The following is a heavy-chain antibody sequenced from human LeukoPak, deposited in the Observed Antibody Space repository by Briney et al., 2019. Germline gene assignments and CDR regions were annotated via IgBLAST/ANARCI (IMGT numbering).Heavy chain of an antibody. CDR3: ARLSPPIASFCSGGTCYSGGFDP. Sequence: ASVKVSRKASGYTFINYGITWVRQAPGQGPEWMGWITTYNGNTYYAQNFQGRVTMTADTSTSTAYMEVRSLRSDDTAVYYCARLSPPIASFCSGGTCYSGGFDPWGQGTLVTVSS. J-gene: IGHJ5*02. D-gene: IGHD2-15*01. V-gene: IGHV1-18*01. CDR1: GYTFINYG. CDR2: ITTYNGNT.